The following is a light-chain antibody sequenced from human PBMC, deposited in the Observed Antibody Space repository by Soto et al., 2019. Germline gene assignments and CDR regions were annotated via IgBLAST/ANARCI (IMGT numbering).Light chain of an antibody. CDR3: QQYNSSPPT. V-gene: IGKV3-15*01. J-gene: IGKJ1*01. CDR1: QSVSSN. Sequence: EIVMTQSPATLSVSPGERATLSCRASQSVSSNLAWYQQKPGQAPRLLIYGVSTRATGIPARFSGSGSGTEFTLIISSLQSEDLAVYSCQQYNSSPPTFGQGTKVEIK. CDR2: GVS.